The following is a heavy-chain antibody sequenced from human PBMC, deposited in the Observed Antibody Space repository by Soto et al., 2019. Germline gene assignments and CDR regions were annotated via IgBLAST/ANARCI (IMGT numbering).Heavy chain of an antibody. V-gene: IGHV1-8*01. CDR1: GYTFTSYD. Sequence: ASVKVSCKASGYTFTSYDTNWVRQATGQGLQWMGWMNPNSGNTGYAQKFQGRVTMTRNTSISTAYMELSSLRSEDTAVYYCARGGTIFGVVIIGDYYYGMDVWGQGTTVTVSS. CDR2: MNPNSGNT. D-gene: IGHD3-3*01. J-gene: IGHJ6*02. CDR3: ARGGTIFGVVIIGDYYYGMDV.